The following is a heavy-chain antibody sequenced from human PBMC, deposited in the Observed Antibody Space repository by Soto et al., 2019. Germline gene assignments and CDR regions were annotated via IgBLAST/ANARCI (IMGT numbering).Heavy chain of an antibody. CDR1: GFVFKNAG. V-gene: IGHV3-15*07. CDR3: YHYGSGSYSTDY. CDR2: IRSSAERGTT. J-gene: IGHJ4*02. Sequence: EVQMVESGGGLVKPGGSLRLSCAASGFVFKNAGMSWARQAPGRGLEWVGHIRSSAERGTTDYAAPVKGRFTISRDDSQNTLYLQMNSLKTEDTAVYFCYHYGSGSYSTDYWGQGTLVTVSS. D-gene: IGHD3-10*01.